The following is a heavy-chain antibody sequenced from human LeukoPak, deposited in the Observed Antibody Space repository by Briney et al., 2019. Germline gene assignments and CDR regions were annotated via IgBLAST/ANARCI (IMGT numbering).Heavy chain of an antibody. D-gene: IGHD1-26*01. CDR3: ARVPRQEVGPNEGWFDP. Sequence: PSETLSLTCTVSGGSISSGGYYWSWIHQHPGKGLEWIGYIYYSGSTFYNPSLKSRVTISVDTSKNQFSLKLSSVTAADTAVYYRARVPRQEVGPNEGWFDPWGQGTLVTVSS. J-gene: IGHJ5*02. CDR1: GGSISSGGYY. V-gene: IGHV4-31*03. CDR2: IYYSGST.